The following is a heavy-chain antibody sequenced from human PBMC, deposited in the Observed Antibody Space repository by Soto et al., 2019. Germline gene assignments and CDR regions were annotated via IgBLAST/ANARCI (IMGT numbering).Heavy chain of an antibody. Sequence: QVQLVESGGGVVQPGRSLRLSCAASGFTFSSYAMHWVRQAPGKGLEWVAVISYDGSNKYYADSVKGRFTISRDNSKNTLYLQMNSLRAEDTAVYYCARGEWELLNDAFDIWGQGTMVTVSS. CDR2: ISYDGSNK. V-gene: IGHV3-30-3*01. CDR1: GFTFSSYA. CDR3: ARGEWELLNDAFDI. D-gene: IGHD1-26*01. J-gene: IGHJ3*02.